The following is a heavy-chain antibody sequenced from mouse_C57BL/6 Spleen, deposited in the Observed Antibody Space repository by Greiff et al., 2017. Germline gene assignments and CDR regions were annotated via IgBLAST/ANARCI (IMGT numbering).Heavy chain of an antibody. D-gene: IGHD2-3*01. V-gene: IGHV1-52*01. CDR2: IDPSDSET. J-gene: IGHJ4*01. Sequence: QVQLKQPGAELVRPGSSVKMSCTASGYTFTSYWMHWVKQRPIQGLEWIGNIDPSDSETHYNQKFKAKATLTANKSSSTAYMQLSSLTSEDSAIYYCARCPDGFYYYAMDYWGQGTSVTVSS. CDR3: ARCPDGFYYYAMDY. CDR1: GYTFTSYW.